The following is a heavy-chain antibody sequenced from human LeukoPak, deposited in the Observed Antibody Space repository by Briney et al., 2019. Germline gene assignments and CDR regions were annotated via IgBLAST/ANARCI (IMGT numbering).Heavy chain of an antibody. D-gene: IGHD3-3*01. CDR3: ARDSRVTIFGVDNWFDP. CDR2: INSNSGGT. CDR1: GYTFTGYY. V-gene: IGHV1-2*02. J-gene: IGHJ5*02. Sequence: PRASVKVSCKASGYTFTGYYMHWVRQAPGQGLEWMGWINSNSGGTNYAQKFQGRVTMTRDTSISTAYMELSRLRSDDTAVYYCARDSRVTIFGVDNWFDPWGQGTLVTVSS.